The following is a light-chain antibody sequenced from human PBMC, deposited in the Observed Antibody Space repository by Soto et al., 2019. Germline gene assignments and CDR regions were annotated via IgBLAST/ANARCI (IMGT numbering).Light chain of an antibody. CDR2: AAT. CDR3: QQCHRAPIT. CDR1: HSIRSH. V-gene: IGKV1-39*01. J-gene: IGKJ4*01. Sequence: QMTQSPSSLFSSGGARVTITCRASHSIRSHLNWYQQKVGQTPRLLIYAATTFQSEVPPRFSGSGSGTELALTISGRQREEFATYYCQQCHRAPITSGGANKV.